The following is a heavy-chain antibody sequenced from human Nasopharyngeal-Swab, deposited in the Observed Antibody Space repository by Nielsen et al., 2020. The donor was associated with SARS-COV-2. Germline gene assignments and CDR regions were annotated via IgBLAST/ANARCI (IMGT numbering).Heavy chain of an antibody. CDR1: GGSISSYY. V-gene: IGHV4-59*01. CDR3: AREGGYCSGGSCYYTDAFDI. J-gene: IGHJ3*02. D-gene: IGHD2-15*01. CDR2: IYYSGST. Sequence: SDPLSPPCTAPGGSISSYYWSWIAQPPGKGREWIGYIYYSGSTNYNPSRKSRVTISVDTSTNQFSLKLSSVTAADTAVYYCAREGGYCSGGSCYYTDAFDIWGQGTMVTVSS.